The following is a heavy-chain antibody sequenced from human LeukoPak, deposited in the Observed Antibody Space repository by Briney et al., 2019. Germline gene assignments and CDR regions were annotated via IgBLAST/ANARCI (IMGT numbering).Heavy chain of an antibody. CDR2: IYYSGTT. CDR3: ARLGEYSYKD. J-gene: IGHJ4*02. D-gene: IGHD5-18*01. Sequence: PSETLSLTCTVSGGSISGYYWSWFRQPPGKRLEWLGYIYYSGTTNYNPSLESRVTISVDTSKNQFSLKLCSVTAADTAVYYCARLGEYSYKDWGQGTLVTVSS. V-gene: IGHV4-59*01. CDR1: GGSISGYY.